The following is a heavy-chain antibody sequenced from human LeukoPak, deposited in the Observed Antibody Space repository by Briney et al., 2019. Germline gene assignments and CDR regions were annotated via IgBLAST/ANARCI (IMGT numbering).Heavy chain of an antibody. D-gene: IGHD3-22*01. CDR3: ARLRYYHYYFDY. J-gene: IGHJ4*02. Sequence: PSETLSLTCTVSNDSISSYYWSWIRQPPGKGLEWIGYIHYSGSTNYNPSLKSRVTISVDTSKKQFSLKLTSVTAADTAVYYCARLRYYHYYFDYWGQGTLVTVSS. CDR2: IHYSGST. V-gene: IGHV4-59*08. CDR1: NDSISSYY.